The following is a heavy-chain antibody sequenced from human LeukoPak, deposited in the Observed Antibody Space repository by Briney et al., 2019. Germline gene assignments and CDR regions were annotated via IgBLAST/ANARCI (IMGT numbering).Heavy chain of an antibody. J-gene: IGHJ6*02. CDR1: GFSLSGYE. CDR2: VSTSGSTI. Sequence: QTGGSLRLSCAASGFSLSGYEMNWARQAPGKGLEWVSYVSTSGSTIYYADSVKGRFTISRDNAKNSLYLQMNSLRAEDTAVYYCARGVTTGTTPYYYGMDVWGQGTTVTVSS. D-gene: IGHD1-1*01. V-gene: IGHV3-48*03. CDR3: ARGVTTGTTPYYYGMDV.